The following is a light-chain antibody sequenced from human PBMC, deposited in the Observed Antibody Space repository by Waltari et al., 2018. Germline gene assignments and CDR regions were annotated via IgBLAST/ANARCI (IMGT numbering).Light chain of an antibody. CDR1: QSVSRS. V-gene: IGKV3-20*01. J-gene: IGKJ1*01. Sequence: SCRASQSVSRSLAWYQQNPGQAPRLLIDGASSRATGIPDRFSGGGSGTDFSLTISRLEPEDFAVYYCQHYVRLPATFGQGTKVEIK. CDR2: GAS. CDR3: QHYVRLPAT.